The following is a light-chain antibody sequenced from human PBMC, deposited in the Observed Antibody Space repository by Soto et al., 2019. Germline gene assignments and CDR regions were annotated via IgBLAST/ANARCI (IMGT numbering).Light chain of an antibody. J-gene: IGKJ1*01. CDR1: ESVSSTY. Sequence: EIVLTQSPGTLSLSPGERATLSCRASESVSSTYLAWYQQKPGQAPRLLIYGPSGRATGIPDRFSGSGSGTDFTLSITRLEPEDSALYYCQQYGSSPWTFGQGTKVEIK. CDR2: GPS. CDR3: QQYGSSPWT. V-gene: IGKV3-20*01.